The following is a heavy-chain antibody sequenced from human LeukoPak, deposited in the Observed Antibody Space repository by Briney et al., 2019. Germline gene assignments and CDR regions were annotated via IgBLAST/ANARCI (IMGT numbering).Heavy chain of an antibody. CDR3: ARGGAVVYGMGV. CDR1: GGSISSGGYS. D-gene: IGHD2-15*01. V-gene: IGHV4-30-2*01. J-gene: IGHJ6*02. Sequence: PSETLSLSSAVSGGSISSGGYSWSWIRQPPGKGLEWIGYIYHSGSTYYNPSLKSRVTISVDRSKNQFSLKLSSVTAADTAVYYCARGGAVVYGMGVWGQGTTVTVSS. CDR2: IYHSGST.